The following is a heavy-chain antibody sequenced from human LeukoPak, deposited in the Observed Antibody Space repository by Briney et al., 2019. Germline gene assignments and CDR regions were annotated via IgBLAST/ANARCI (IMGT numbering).Heavy chain of an antibody. V-gene: IGHV4-34*01. CDR1: VGSFSGYY. CDR2: INHSGST. D-gene: IGHD3-16*01. Sequence: SETLSLTCAVSVGSFSGYYWSWIRQPPGKGLEWIGEINHSGSTNYNPSLKSRVTISVDTSKNQFSLTRSSVTAGDTAVYYCSRDQGGLWGQGTLVTVSS. J-gene: IGHJ4*02. CDR3: SRDQGGL.